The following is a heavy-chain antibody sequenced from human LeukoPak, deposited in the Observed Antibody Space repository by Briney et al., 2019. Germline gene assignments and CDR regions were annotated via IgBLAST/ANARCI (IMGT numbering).Heavy chain of an antibody. CDR3: ASHSSGNPYYYYGMDV. CDR1: GGTFSSYA. CDR2: IIPIFGTA. Sequence: ASVKVSCKASGGTFSSYAISWVRQAPGQGLEWMGGIIPIFGTANYAQKFQGRVTITADESTSTAYMELSSLRSEDTAVYYCASHSSGNPYYYYGMDVWGQGTMVTVSS. V-gene: IGHV1-69*13. J-gene: IGHJ6*02. D-gene: IGHD3-22*01.